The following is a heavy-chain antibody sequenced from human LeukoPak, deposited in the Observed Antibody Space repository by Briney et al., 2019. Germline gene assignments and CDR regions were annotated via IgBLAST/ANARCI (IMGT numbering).Heavy chain of an antibody. Sequence: SETLSLTCTVSGGSISPYYWSWIRQPPGKGLEWIGYIYSSGSANYNPSLKSRVTISVDTSKNQFSLKLSSVTAADTAVYYCAKMGGYSGYATHWGQGTLVTVSS. CDR2: IYSSGSA. CDR1: GGSISPYY. CDR3: AKMGGYSGYATH. V-gene: IGHV4-59*08. D-gene: IGHD5-12*01. J-gene: IGHJ4*02.